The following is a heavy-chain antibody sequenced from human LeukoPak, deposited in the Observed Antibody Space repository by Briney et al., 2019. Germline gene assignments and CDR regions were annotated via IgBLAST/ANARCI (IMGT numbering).Heavy chain of an antibody. CDR1: GGSISSGGYS. V-gene: IGHV4-30-4*08. J-gene: IGHJ4*02. CDR2: IYYSGST. CDR3: ARDQGVTRYFDY. D-gene: IGHD3-3*01. Sequence: PSETLSLTCAVSGGSISSGGYSWSWLRQPPGKGLEWVGYIYYSGSTYYNPSLKSRVTISVDTSKNQFSLKLSSVTAADPAVYYCARDQGVTRYFDYWGQGTLVTVSS.